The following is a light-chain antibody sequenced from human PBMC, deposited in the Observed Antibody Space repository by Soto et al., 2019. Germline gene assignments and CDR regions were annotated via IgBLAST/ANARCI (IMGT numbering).Light chain of an antibody. CDR2: DAS. CDR1: QSVSSH. V-gene: IGKV3-11*01. J-gene: IGKJ2*01. Sequence: EVVLTQSPATLSLSPGERATLSCRASQSVSSHLAWYQQKPGQAPRLLIYDASNRATGIPGRFSGSGSGTDFTLTISSLEPEDLAVYYCQQRSNGPAFTFGQGTRLDSK. CDR3: QQRSNGPAFT.